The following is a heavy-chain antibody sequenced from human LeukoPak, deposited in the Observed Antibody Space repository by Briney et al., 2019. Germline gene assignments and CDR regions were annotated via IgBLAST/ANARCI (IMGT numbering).Heavy chain of an antibody. CDR2: INADGGRT. CDR1: GFTLGPYA. J-gene: IGHJ6*02. CDR3: GTWAFYHGLDV. V-gene: IGHV3-43*02. Sequence: PGGSLRLSCAASGFTLGPYALDWVRQRPGKGLEWVAHINADGGRTFYADSVEGRFTISRDNSKDSLYLQMNSLTTDDTALYYCGTWAFYHGLDVWGQGTTVTVSS. D-gene: IGHD2/OR15-2a*01.